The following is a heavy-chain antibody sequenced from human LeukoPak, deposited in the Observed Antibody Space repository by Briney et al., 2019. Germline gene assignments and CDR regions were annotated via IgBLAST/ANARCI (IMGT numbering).Heavy chain of an antibody. D-gene: IGHD3-22*01. CDR3: AKGSSTTMIVIGYYYGMDV. Sequence: PGRSLRLSCAASGFTFSSYGMHWVRQAPGKGLEWVAVISYDGSNKYYADSVKGRFTISRDNSKNTLYLQMNSLRAEDTAVYYCAKGSSTTMIVIGYYYGMDVWGQGTTVTVSS. CDR1: GFTFSSYG. CDR2: ISYDGSNK. V-gene: IGHV3-30*18. J-gene: IGHJ6*02.